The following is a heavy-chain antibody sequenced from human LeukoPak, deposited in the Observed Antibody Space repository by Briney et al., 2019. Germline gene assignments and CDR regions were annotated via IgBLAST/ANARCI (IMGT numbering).Heavy chain of an antibody. Sequence: SETLSLTCTVSGGSISSYYWSWIRQPPGKGLEWIGYIYYSGSTNYNPSLKSRVTISVDTSKNQFSLKLSSVTAADTAVYYCARGRIAAAGTFDYWGQGTLVTVSS. D-gene: IGHD6-13*01. V-gene: IGHV4-59*01. J-gene: IGHJ4*02. CDR3: ARGRIAAAGTFDY. CDR1: GGSISSYY. CDR2: IYYSGST.